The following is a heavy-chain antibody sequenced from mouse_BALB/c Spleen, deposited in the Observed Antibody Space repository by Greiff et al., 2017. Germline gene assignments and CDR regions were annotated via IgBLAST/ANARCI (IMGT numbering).Heavy chain of an antibody. D-gene: IGHD1-2*01. Sequence: VQLQQSGPELVKPGASVKISCKASGYAFSSSWMNWVKQRPGQGLEWIGRIYPGDGDTNYNGKFKGKATLTADKSSSTAYMQLSSLTSVDSAVYFCAREITTATYFDYWGQGTTLTVSS. CDR3: AREITTATYFDY. CDR2: IYPGDGDT. J-gene: IGHJ2*01. V-gene: IGHV1-82*01. CDR1: GYAFSSSW.